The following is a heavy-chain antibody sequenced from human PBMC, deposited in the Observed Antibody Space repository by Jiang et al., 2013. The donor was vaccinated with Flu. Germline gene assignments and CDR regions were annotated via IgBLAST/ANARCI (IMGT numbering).Heavy chain of an antibody. V-gene: IGHV1-69*01. CDR3: ARLASGGSGPDY. CDR1: GGTFSSYG. CDR2: TIPSLRTA. J-gene: IGHJ4*02. D-gene: IGHD3-10*01. Sequence: KVSCKASGGTFSSYGISWVRQAPGQGFEWLGGTIPSLRTATYSPKFQDRLTITADESTITAFMELTSLTSDDTAVYFCARLASGGSGPDYWGQGT.